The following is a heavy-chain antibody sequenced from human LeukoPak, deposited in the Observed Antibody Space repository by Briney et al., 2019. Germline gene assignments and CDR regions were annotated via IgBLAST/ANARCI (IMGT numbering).Heavy chain of an antibody. CDR3: ARDWEYSSGWSAFDI. J-gene: IGHJ3*02. Sequence: PGGSLRLACAASGFTFSSYGMHWVRQAPGKGLEWVAFIRYDGSNKYYADSVKGRFTISRDNSKNTLYLQMNSLRAEDTAVYYCARDWEYSSGWSAFDIWGQGTMVTVSS. V-gene: IGHV3-30*02. CDR2: IRYDGSNK. D-gene: IGHD6-19*01. CDR1: GFTFSSYG.